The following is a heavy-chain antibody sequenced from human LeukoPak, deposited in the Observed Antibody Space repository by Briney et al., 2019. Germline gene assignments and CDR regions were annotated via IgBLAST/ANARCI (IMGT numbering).Heavy chain of an antibody. D-gene: IGHD3-9*01. CDR2: ISGSGGST. CDR3: AKDPHSYDILTGYYGS. J-gene: IGHJ4*02. V-gene: IGHV3-23*01. Sequence: GGSLRLSCATSGFTFRSYAMIWVRQAPGKGLEWVSAISGSGGSTCYADSVKGRFTISRDNSKNTLYLQMNSLRAEDAVVYYCAKDPHSYDILTGYYGSWGQGTLVTVSS. CDR1: GFTFRSYA.